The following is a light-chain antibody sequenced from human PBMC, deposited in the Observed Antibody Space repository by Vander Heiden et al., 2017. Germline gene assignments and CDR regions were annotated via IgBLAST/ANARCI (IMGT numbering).Light chain of an antibody. V-gene: IGKV3-11*02. CDR1: QSVSSY. J-gene: IGKJ4*01. CDR3: QQRSNWPAA. CDR2: DAS. Sequence: EIVLTQPPATLSLSPGERATLSCRASQSVSSYLAWYQQKPGQAPRLLIYDASNRATGVPARFSGSGSERDFTLTISSLEPEDFAIYYCQQRSNWPAAFGGGTMVEIK.